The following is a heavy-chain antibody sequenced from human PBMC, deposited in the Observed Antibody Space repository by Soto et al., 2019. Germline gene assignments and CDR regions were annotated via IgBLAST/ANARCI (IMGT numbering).Heavy chain of an antibody. CDR2: IKQDGSEK. Sequence: EVQLVESGGGLVQPGGSLRLSCAASGFTFSSYWMSWVRQAPGKGLEWVANIKQDGSEKYYVDSVKGRFTISRDNAKNXLYLQMNSLRAEDTAVYYCARDREDILTGYNWFDPWGQGTLVTVSS. CDR1: GFTFSSYW. D-gene: IGHD3-9*01. J-gene: IGHJ5*02. V-gene: IGHV3-7*01. CDR3: ARDREDILTGYNWFDP.